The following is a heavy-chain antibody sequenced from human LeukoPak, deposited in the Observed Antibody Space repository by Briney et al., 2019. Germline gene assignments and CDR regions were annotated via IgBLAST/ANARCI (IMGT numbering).Heavy chain of an antibody. J-gene: IGHJ4*02. CDR3: ARVYYDSGSSYYFDY. V-gene: IGHV4-30-4*01. D-gene: IGHD3-10*01. CDR1: GGSINSGDYY. CDR2: IYYSGNT. Sequence: SETLSLTCTVSGGSINSGDYYWSWIRQPPGKGLEWIGYIYYSGNTDYNPSLKSRVTISIDTSKSQFSLKLSSVTAADTAVYYCARVYYDSGSSYYFDYWGQGTLVTVSS.